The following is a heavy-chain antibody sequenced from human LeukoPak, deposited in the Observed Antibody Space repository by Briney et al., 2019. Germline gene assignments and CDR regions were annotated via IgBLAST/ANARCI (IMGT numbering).Heavy chain of an antibody. J-gene: IGHJ4*02. CDR1: GGSISSSSYY. Sequence: PSETLSLTCTVSGGSISSSSYYWGWIRQPPGKGLEWIGSIYYSGSTYYNPSLKSRVTISVDTSKNQFSLKLSSVTAADTAVYYCASELRPSKPNWSSGWYEPFDYWGQGTLVTVSS. CDR3: ASELRPSKPNWSSGWYEPFDY. D-gene: IGHD6-19*01. CDR2: IYYSGST. V-gene: IGHV4-39*01.